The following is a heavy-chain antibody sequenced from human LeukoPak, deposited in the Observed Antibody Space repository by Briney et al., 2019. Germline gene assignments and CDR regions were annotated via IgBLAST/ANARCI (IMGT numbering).Heavy chain of an antibody. D-gene: IGHD5-12*01. CDR3: ATLATLDAFDI. Sequence: ASVKVSCKVSGYTLTELSMHWVRPAPGKGREWMGGFDPEDGETIYAQKFQGRVTLTEETSSDTAYIELSSLRSEDTAVYYCATLATLDAFDIWGQGTMVTVSS. J-gene: IGHJ3*02. V-gene: IGHV1-24*01. CDR2: FDPEDGET. CDR1: GYTLTELS.